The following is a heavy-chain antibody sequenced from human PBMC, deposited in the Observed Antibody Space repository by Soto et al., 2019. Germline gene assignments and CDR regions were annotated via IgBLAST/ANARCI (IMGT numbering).Heavy chain of an antibody. CDR2: INNDGSST. J-gene: IGHJ4*02. CDR1: GFTLCTYW. D-gene: IGHD6-13*01. V-gene: IGHV3-74*01. Sequence: EVQLVESGGDLVQPGGSLRLSCAASGFTLCTYWMHWVRQAPGKGLVWVSRINNDGSSTSYADSVKGRFTISRDTAKNTLYLQMNSLRVEDTAVYYCARVDRSSSWYVDYWGQGTLVTVSS. CDR3: ARVDRSSSWYVDY.